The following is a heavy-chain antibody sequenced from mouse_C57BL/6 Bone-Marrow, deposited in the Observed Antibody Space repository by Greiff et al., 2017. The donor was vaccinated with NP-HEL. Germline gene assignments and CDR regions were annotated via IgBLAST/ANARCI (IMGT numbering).Heavy chain of an antibody. CDR3: ARVDYYGSSYRDY. CDR1: GYTFTSYD. D-gene: IGHD1-1*01. V-gene: IGHV1-85*01. CDR2: IYPRDGST. J-gene: IGHJ2*01. Sequence: VKLQQSGPELVKPGASVKLSCKASGYTFTSYDINWVKQRPGQGLEWIGWIYPRDGSTKYNEKFKGKATLTVDTSSSTAYMELHSLTSEDSAVYFCARVDYYGSSYRDYWGQGTTLTVSS.